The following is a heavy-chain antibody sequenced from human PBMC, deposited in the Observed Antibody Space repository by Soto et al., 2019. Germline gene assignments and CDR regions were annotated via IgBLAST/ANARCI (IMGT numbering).Heavy chain of an antibody. CDR1: GGCINSSSFY. D-gene: IGHD4-4*01. CDR2: IYYSGST. V-gene: IGHV4-39*01. J-gene: IGHJ4*02. CDR3: ARRTVTTSFFDY. Sequence: XESLSLTCTVCGGCINSSSFYGGCIRQPPGKGLEWIGSIYYSGSTYYNPSLKSRVTISVDTSKNQFSLKLSSVTAADTAVYYCARRTVTTSFFDYWGQGTLVTVSS.